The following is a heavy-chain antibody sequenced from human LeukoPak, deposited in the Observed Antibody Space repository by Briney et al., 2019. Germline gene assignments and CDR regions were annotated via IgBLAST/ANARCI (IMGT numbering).Heavy chain of an antibody. Sequence: GGSLRLSCAASGFTFSDYYMSWIRQAPGKGLQWVSFISSSGRTIYYADSVKGRFANSRDNARNSVYLQMSSLRAEDTALYYCARVPGGDLVDYWGQGTLVTVSS. J-gene: IGHJ4*02. CDR1: GFTFSDYY. CDR3: ARVPGGDLVDY. CDR2: ISSSGRTI. D-gene: IGHD6-6*01. V-gene: IGHV3-11*01.